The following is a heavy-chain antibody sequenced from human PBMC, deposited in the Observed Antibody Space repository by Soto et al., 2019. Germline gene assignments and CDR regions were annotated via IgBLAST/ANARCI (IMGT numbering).Heavy chain of an antibody. Sequence: GGSLRLSCGPSGFTFPFSDMHWVRQAPGKGLECVAMISRDGKTKDDVDSVKGRFSVSRDNSNSTVFLQLSNRRSEDTAVYFCATDAYTPFRTTPPDSGGLDQWGRGTLVTVSS. CDR2: ISRDGKTK. D-gene: IGHD3-16*01. CDR1: GFTFPFSD. V-gene: IGHV3-30*03. J-gene: IGHJ4*02. CDR3: ATDAYTPFRTTPPDSGGLDQ.